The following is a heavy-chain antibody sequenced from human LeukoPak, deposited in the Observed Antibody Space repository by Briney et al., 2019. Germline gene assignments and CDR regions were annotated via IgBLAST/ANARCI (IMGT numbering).Heavy chain of an antibody. CDR3: ARVSIAVGGMDV. J-gene: IGHJ6*02. CDR2: ISYDGSNK. V-gene: IGHV3-30-3*01. D-gene: IGHD6-6*01. CDR1: GFTFSSYA. Sequence: GRSLRLSCAASGFTFSSYAMHWVRQAPGKGLEWVAVISYDGSNKYYADSVKGRFTISRDNSKNTLYLQMNSLRAEDTAVYYCARVSIAVGGMDVWGQGTTVTVSS.